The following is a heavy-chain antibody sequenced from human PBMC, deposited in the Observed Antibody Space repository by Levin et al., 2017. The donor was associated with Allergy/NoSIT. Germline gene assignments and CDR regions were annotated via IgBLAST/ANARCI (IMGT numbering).Heavy chain of an antibody. Sequence: PGGSLRLSCAASGFRFSGSAIHWVRQASGKGLEWVGRIRTRANTYATEYATSVRGRFSVSRDDSKNTAFLQMNSLKSEDTAVYYCTHDYGDYGGDKIFDSWGQGTLVTVSS. CDR3: THDYGDYGGDKIFDS. CDR2: IRTRANTYAT. V-gene: IGHV3-73*01. J-gene: IGHJ4*02. CDR1: GFRFSGSA. D-gene: IGHD4-17*01.